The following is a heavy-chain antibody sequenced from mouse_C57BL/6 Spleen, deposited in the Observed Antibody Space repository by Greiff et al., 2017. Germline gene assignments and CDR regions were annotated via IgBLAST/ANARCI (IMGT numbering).Heavy chain of an antibody. CDR1: GYTFTSYW. D-gene: IGHD2-4*01. Sequence: QVQLQQPGAELVMPGASVKLSCKASGYTFTSYWMHWVKQRPGQGLEWIGELDPSDSYTNYNQKFKGKSTLTVDKSSSTAYMQLSSLTSEDSAVYYCARGDYDYFDYWGQGTTLTVSS. CDR2: LDPSDSYT. J-gene: IGHJ2*01. CDR3: ARGDYDYFDY. V-gene: IGHV1-69*01.